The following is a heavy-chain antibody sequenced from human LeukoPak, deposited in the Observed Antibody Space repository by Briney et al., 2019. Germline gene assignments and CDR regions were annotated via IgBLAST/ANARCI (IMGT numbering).Heavy chain of an antibody. CDR1: HYTFTNYW. CDR2: IYPGDSDT. D-gene: IGHD6-13*01. V-gene: IGHV5-51*01. Sequence: GESLKISCNGSHYTFTNYWIGWVRQVPGRGLEWMGIIYPGDSDTRYSPSFQGQVTISADKSISTAYLQWSSLKASDTAMYYCARAGIAAAINWFDPWGQGTLVTVSS. CDR3: ARAGIAAAINWFDP. J-gene: IGHJ5*02.